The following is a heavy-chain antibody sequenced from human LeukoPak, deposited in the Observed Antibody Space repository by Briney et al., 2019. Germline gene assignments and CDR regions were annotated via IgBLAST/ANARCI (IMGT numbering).Heavy chain of an antibody. V-gene: IGHV3-30*02. Sequence: GGSLRLSCAASGFTFSSYGMHWVRQAPGKGLEWVAFIRYDGNNKYYADSVKGRFTVSRDNSKNTLYLQMNSLRAEDTAVYYCAKGTGMMWFDPWGQGTLVTVSS. D-gene: IGHD3-16*01. CDR2: IRYDGNNK. CDR1: GFTFSSYG. J-gene: IGHJ5*02. CDR3: AKGTGMMWFDP.